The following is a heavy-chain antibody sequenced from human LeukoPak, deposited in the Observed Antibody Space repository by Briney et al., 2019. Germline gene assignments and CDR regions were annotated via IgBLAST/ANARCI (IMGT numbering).Heavy chain of an antibody. CDR1: GFTVSSNY. CDR2: ISGSGGST. D-gene: IGHD1-26*01. CDR3: AKDVGRSGSFD. Sequence: QAGGSLRLSCAASGFTVSSNYMSWVRQAPGKGLEWVSAISGSGGSTYYADSVKGRFTISRDNSKNTLYLQMNSLRAEDTAVYYCAKDVGRSGSFDWGQGTLVTVSS. J-gene: IGHJ4*02. V-gene: IGHV3-23*01.